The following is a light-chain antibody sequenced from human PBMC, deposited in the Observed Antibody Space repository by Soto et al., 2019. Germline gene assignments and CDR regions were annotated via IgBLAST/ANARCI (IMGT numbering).Light chain of an antibody. J-gene: IGKJ2*01. V-gene: IGKV3-20*01. CDR3: QQYGRT. CDR2: GAS. Sequence: EIVLTQSPGTLSLSPGERATLSCRASQSVSSSYLAWYLQKPGQAPRLLIYGASSRATGIPDRFSGSGSGTDFTLSISRLEPEDFAVYYCQQYGRTFGQGTKLEIK. CDR1: QSVSSSY.